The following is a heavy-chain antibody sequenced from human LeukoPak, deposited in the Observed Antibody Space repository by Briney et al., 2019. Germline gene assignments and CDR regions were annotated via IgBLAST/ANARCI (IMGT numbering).Heavy chain of an antibody. CDR1: GFTFSSYA. CDR2: ISGSGGST. J-gene: IGHJ3*02. CDR3: AKDLLYYDSSGDAFDI. Sequence: PGGSLRLSCAASGFTFSSYAMSWVRQAPGKGLEWVSAISGSGGSTYYADSVKGRFTISRDNSKNTLYLQMNSLRAEDTAVYYCAKDLLYYDSSGDAFDIWGQGTMVTVCS. V-gene: IGHV3-23*01. D-gene: IGHD3-22*01.